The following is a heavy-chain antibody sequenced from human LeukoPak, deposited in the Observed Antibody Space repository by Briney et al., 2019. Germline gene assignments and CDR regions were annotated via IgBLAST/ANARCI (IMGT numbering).Heavy chain of an antibody. Sequence: SETLSLTCTVSGYSISSSYWSWIRQPPGKELEWIGRFYTSGSANYNPSLKGRVSMSVDTSKNQLSLKLTSVTAADTAVYYCARGGGAVPSDYWGQGILVTVSS. V-gene: IGHV4-4*07. D-gene: IGHD4-17*01. J-gene: IGHJ4*02. CDR2: FYTSGSA. CDR3: ARGGGAVPSDY. CDR1: GYSISSSY.